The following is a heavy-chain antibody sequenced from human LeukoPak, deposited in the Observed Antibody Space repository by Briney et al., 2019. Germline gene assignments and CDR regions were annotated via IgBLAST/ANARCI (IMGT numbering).Heavy chain of an antibody. CDR1: GGTFSSYA. Sequence: GASVKVSCKASGGTFSSYAISWVRQAPGQGLEWMGGIIPIFGTANYAQKFQGRVTITTEESTSTAYMELSSLRSEDTAVYYCASGPSVPAAIPYYFDYWGQGTLVTVSS. D-gene: IGHD2-2*01. J-gene: IGHJ4*02. V-gene: IGHV1-69*05. CDR3: ASGPSVPAAIPYYFDY. CDR2: IIPIFGTA.